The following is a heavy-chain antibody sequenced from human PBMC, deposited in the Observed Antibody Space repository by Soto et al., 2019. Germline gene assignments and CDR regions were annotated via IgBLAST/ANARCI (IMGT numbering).Heavy chain of an antibody. Sequence: ASVKVSCKASGYTFTSYGISWVRQAPGQGLEWMGWISAYNGNTNYAQKLQGRVTMTTDTSTSTAYMELRSLRSDDTAVYYCARDLRVQRYCSGGSCDLFDYWGQGTLVTVSS. J-gene: IGHJ4*02. CDR1: GYTFTSYG. D-gene: IGHD2-15*01. V-gene: IGHV1-18*01. CDR3: ARDLRVQRYCSGGSCDLFDY. CDR2: ISAYNGNT.